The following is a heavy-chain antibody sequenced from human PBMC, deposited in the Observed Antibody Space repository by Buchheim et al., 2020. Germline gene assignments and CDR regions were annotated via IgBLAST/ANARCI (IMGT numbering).Heavy chain of an antibody. CDR3: AKVGQLWLLFDY. CDR1: GFTFSSYG. V-gene: IGHV3-30*18. D-gene: IGHD5-18*01. CDR2: ISYDGSNQ. Sequence: QVQLVESGGGVVQPGRSLRLSCAASGFTFSSYGMHWVRQAPGKGLEWVAVISYDGSNQYYADSVKGRFTISRANSKHTLYLQMNSLRAEDTVVYYCAKVGQLWLLFDYWGQGTL. J-gene: IGHJ4*02.